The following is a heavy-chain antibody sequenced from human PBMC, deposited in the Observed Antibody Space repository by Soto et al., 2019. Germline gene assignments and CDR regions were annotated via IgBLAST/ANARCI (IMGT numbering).Heavy chain of an antibody. CDR3: ARGPWMSYYYGMDV. CDR1: GGTFSSYA. J-gene: IGHJ6*02. V-gene: IGHV1-69*13. Sequence: ASGKVSCKASGGTFSSYAISWVRQAPGQGLEWMGGIIPIFGTANYAQKFQGRVTITADESTSTAYMELSSLRSEDTAVYYCARGPWMSYYYGMDVWGQGTTVTVSS. CDR2: IIPIFGTA. D-gene: IGHD1-1*01.